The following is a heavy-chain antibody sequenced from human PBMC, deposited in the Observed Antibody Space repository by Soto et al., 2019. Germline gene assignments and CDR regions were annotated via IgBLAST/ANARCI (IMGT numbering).Heavy chain of an antibody. V-gene: IGHV3-23*01. CDR3: TKSWLFEKNWFDP. CDR1: GFSFTTYG. J-gene: IGHJ5*02. Sequence: GGSLRLSCAASGFSFTTYGMSWVRQAPGKGPEWVSDISSTGLYTYLADSVKGRFTISRDNSKNTLYLQMNSLRVDDTAVYFCTKSWLFEKNWFDPWGQGTLVTVSS. D-gene: IGHD3-22*01. CDR2: ISSTGLYT.